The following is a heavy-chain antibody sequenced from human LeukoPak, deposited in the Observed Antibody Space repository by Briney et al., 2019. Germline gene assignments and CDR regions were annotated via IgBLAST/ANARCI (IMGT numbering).Heavy chain of an antibody. CDR3: ARAVRYYYDSSGYFRFDY. CDR2: INPNTADT. D-gene: IGHD3-22*01. J-gene: IGHJ4*02. Sequence: VASVKVSCKASGYSFTGYYMHWVRQAPGQGLEWMGWINPNTADTNYAQKFQGRVTMTRNTSISTAYMELSSLRSEDTAVYYCARAVRYYYDSSGYFRFDYWGQGTLVTVSS. V-gene: IGHV1-2*02. CDR1: GYSFTGYY.